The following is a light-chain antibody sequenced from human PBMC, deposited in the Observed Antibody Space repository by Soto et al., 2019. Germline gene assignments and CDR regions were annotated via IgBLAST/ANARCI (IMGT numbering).Light chain of an antibody. CDR2: DSS. CDR1: QSVSSY. J-gene: IGKJ4*01. V-gene: IGKV3-11*01. Sequence: EVVLTQFPATLSLSPGDGATLSCRASQSVSSYLAWYHQKRGQAPRLLIYDSSNRATGIPARFSGSGSGTDFSLIISSLEPEDFAGYYCQQRSVWPLTFGGGTKVDIK. CDR3: QQRSVWPLT.